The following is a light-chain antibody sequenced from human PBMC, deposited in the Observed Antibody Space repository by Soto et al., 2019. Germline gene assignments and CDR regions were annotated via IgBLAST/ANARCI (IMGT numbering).Light chain of an antibody. CDR3: QKYGSLPFT. J-gene: IGKJ3*01. CDR2: AAS. CDR1: QAISNY. Sequence: DIQMTQSPSSLSASVGDCVAITCRASQAISNYLAWFQQKPGKPPKLLIYAASTLESGVPSRFSGGRSGTDFTLTISSLQPEDVATFYCQKYGSLPFTFGPGTKVVLK. V-gene: IGKV1-27*01.